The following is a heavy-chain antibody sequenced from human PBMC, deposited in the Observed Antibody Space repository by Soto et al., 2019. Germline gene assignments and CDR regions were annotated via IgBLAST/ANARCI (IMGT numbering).Heavy chain of an antibody. J-gene: IGHJ6*02. CDR1: GGTFSSYA. V-gene: IGHV1-69*13. CDR2: IIPIFGTA. CDR3: ARDRVYGGKSSAWRSYYYGMDV. D-gene: IGHD4-17*01. Sequence: ASVKVSCKASGGTFSSYAISWVRQAPGQGLEWMGGIIPIFGTANYAQKFQGRVTITADESTSTAYMELSSLRSEDTAVYYCARDRVYGGKSSAWRSYYYGMDVWGQGTTVTVSS.